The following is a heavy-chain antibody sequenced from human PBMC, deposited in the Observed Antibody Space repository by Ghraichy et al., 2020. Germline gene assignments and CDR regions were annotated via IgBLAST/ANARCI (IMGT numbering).Heavy chain of an antibody. Sequence: GGSLRLSCAASGFTFSSYAMSWVRQAPGKGLEWVSAISGSGGSTYYADSVKGRFTISRDNSKNTLYLQMYSLRAEDTAVYYCAKHYGDYYHYYYYGMDVWGQGTTVTVSS. J-gene: IGHJ6*02. CDR1: GFTFSSYA. V-gene: IGHV3-23*01. D-gene: IGHD4-17*01. CDR3: AKHYGDYYHYYYYGMDV. CDR2: ISGSGGST.